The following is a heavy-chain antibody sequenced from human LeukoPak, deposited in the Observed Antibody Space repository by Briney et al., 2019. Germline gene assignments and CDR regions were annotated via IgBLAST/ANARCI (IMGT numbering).Heavy chain of an antibody. CDR2: IYYSGST. CDR3: ARGYCSGGSCYPSNY. Sequence: SETLSLTCTVSGGSISSSSYYWGWIRQPPGKGLEWIGSIYYSGSTYYNPSLKSRVTISVDTSKNQFSLKLSSVTAADTAVYYCARGYCSGGSCYPSNYWGQGTLVTVSS. CDR1: GGSISSSSYY. V-gene: IGHV4-39*07. J-gene: IGHJ4*02. D-gene: IGHD2-15*01.